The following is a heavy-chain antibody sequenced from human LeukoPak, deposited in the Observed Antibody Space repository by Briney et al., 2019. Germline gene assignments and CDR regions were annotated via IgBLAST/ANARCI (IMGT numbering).Heavy chain of an antibody. CDR1: GFTFSSHW. D-gene: IGHD3-22*01. CDR2: IKQDGSEK. V-gene: IGHV3-7*01. CDR3: ARDNSDYDSSFFDY. Sequence: GGSLRLSCAASGFTFSSHWMSWVRQAPGKGLEWVANIKQDGSEKYYVDSVKSRFTVSRDNAKNSLFLQMNSLRAEDTAVYYCARDNSDYDSSFFDYWGQGTLVTVSS. J-gene: IGHJ4*02.